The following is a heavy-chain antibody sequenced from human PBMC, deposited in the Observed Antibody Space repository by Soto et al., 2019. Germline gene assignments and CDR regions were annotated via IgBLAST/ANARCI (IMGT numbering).Heavy chain of an antibody. CDR3: ARVGRWLQLPDY. D-gene: IGHD5-12*01. J-gene: IGHJ4*02. CDR2: IYYSGST. Sequence: SETLSLTGTVSGGSISSYYWSWIRQPPGKGLEWIGYIYYSGSTNYNPSLKSRVTISVDTSKNQFSLKLSSVTAADTAVYYCARVGRWLQLPDYWGQGTLVTVSS. CDR1: GGSISSYY. V-gene: IGHV4-59*01.